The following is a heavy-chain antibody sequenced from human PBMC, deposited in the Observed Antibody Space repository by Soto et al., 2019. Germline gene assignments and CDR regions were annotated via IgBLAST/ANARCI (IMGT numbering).Heavy chain of an antibody. CDR1: GFTFSSYG. Sequence: QVQLVESGGGVVQPGRSLRLSCAASGFTFSSYGIHWVRQAPGKGLEWVAVISYDGSNRYYADSVKGRITISRDNSKNTLYLQMNSLRAEETAVYYCAKGGYYDSSGYLGWLDYWGQGTLVTVSS. CDR3: AKGGYYDSSGYLGWLDY. V-gene: IGHV3-30*18. D-gene: IGHD3-22*01. CDR2: ISYDGSNR. J-gene: IGHJ4*02.